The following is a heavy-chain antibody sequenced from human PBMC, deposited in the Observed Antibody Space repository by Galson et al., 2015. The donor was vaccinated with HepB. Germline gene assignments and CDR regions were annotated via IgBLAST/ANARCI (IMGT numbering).Heavy chain of an antibody. J-gene: IGHJ3*02. D-gene: IGHD4-17*01. CDR2: IYYSGST. V-gene: IGHV4-59*01. CDR1: GGSISSYY. CDR3: ARDLTYGDYRDDDAFDI. Sequence: ETLSLTCTVSGGSISSYYWSWIRQPPGKGLEWIGYIYYSGSTNYNPSLKSRVTISVDTSKNQFSLKLSSVTAADTAVYYCARDLTYGDYRDDDAFDIWGQGTMVTVSS.